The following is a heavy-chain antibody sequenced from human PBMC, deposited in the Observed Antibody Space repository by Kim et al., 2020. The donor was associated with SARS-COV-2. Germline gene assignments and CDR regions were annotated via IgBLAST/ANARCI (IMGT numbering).Heavy chain of an antibody. CDR3: ATDVGVFDILTGPYYGMDV. V-gene: IGHV7-4-1*02. J-gene: IGHJ6*02. CDR2: INTNTGNP. D-gene: IGHD3-9*01. Sequence: ASVKVSCKASGYTFTSYAMNWVRQAPGQGLEWMGWINTNTGNPTYAQGFTGRFVFSLDTSVSTAYLQISSLKAEDTAVYYCATDVGVFDILTGPYYGMDVWGQGTTVTVSS. CDR1: GYTFTSYA.